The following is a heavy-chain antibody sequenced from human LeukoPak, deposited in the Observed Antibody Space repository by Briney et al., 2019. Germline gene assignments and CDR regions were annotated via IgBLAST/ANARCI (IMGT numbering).Heavy chain of an antibody. CDR2: ISSSSSYI. D-gene: IGHD6-6*01. Sequence: PGGSLRLSCAASGFTFSSYSMNWVRQAPGKGLEWVSYISSSSSYIYYADSVKGRFTISRDNAKNSLYLQMNSLRAEDTAVYYCARLSVFEYSSSVPHFDYWGQGTLVTVSS. J-gene: IGHJ4*02. CDR3: ARLSVFEYSSSVPHFDY. CDR1: GFTFSSYS. V-gene: IGHV3-21*05.